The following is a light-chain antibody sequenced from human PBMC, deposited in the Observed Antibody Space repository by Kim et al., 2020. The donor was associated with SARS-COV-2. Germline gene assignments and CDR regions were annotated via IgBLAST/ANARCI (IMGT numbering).Light chain of an antibody. V-gene: IGKV3-20*01. Sequence: SAGERATRSGRASQSVSSTYLAWYQQKPGQAPRLLIYGASSRATGVPDRFSASGSGTDFTLTISRLEPEDCAVYYCQQFDSSPLTFGGGTKVDIK. CDR2: GAS. J-gene: IGKJ4*01. CDR3: QQFDSSPLT. CDR1: QSVSSTY.